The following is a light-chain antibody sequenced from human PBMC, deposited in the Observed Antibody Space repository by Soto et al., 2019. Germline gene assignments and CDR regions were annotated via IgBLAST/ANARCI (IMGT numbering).Light chain of an antibody. CDR2: GAS. J-gene: IGKJ1*01. Sequence: EIVLTQSPGTLSLSPGERATLSCRASQSVSSSYLAWYQQKPGQAPRLLIYGASSRATGIPDRFSGSGSGTNFTLTISRLEPEDFAVYYCQQYGSSLPWTFGQGPKV. CDR3: QQYGSSLPWT. CDR1: QSVSSSY. V-gene: IGKV3-20*01.